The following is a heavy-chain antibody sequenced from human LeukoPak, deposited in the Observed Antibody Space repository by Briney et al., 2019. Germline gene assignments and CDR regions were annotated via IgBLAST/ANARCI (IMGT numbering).Heavy chain of an antibody. CDR3: ARVAGDSGYDFGSYYFDY. J-gene: IGHJ4*02. Sequence: SETLSLTCTVSGGSISSGGYYWSWIRQPPGKGLEWIGYIYHSGSTYYNPSLKSRVTISVDRSKNQFSLKLSSVTAADTAVYYCARVAGDSGYDFGSYYFDYWGQGTLVTVSS. CDR2: IYHSGST. V-gene: IGHV4-30-2*01. CDR1: GGSISSGGYY. D-gene: IGHD5-12*01.